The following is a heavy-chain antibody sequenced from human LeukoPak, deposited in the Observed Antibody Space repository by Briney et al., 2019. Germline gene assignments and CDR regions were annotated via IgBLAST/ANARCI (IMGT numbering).Heavy chain of an antibody. Sequence: SETLSLTCAVYGGSFSGYYWSWIRQPPGKGLEWIGEINHSGSTNYNPSLKSRVTISVDTSKNQSSLKLSSVTAADTAVYYCARGQTIVGATGDFWGQGTLVTVSS. D-gene: IGHD1-26*01. V-gene: IGHV4-34*01. J-gene: IGHJ4*02. CDR2: INHSGST. CDR1: GGSFSGYY. CDR3: ARGQTIVGATGDF.